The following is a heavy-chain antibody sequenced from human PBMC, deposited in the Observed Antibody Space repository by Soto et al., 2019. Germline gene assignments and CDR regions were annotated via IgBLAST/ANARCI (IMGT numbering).Heavy chain of an antibody. CDR1: GGSISSYY. V-gene: IGHV4-59*01. CDR3: ARYSSHRYWVLDY. J-gene: IGHJ4*02. D-gene: IGHD6-19*01. CDR2: IYYSGST. Sequence: QVQLQESGPGLVKPSETLSLTCTVSGGSISSYYWSWFRQPPGKGLEWIGYIYYSGSTNYNPSLQSRVTIPVDTSKNQFSRKQSSVTAADPDEYYCARYSSHRYWVLDYWGQETLVTVS.